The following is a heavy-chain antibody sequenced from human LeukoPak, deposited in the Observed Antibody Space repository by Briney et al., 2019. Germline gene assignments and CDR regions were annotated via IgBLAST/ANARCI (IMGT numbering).Heavy chain of an antibody. D-gene: IGHD2-2*01. J-gene: IGHJ4*02. CDR1: GFTFSSSS. Sequence: PGGSLRLSCAASGFTFSSSSMNWVRQAPGKGLEWVSSISSSSSYIYYADSVKGRFTISRDNSKNTLYLQMNSLRAEDTAVYYCARDLSVVVPAGYFNYWGQGTLVTVSS. CDR3: ARDLSVVVPAGYFNY. CDR2: ISSSSSYI. V-gene: IGHV3-21*01.